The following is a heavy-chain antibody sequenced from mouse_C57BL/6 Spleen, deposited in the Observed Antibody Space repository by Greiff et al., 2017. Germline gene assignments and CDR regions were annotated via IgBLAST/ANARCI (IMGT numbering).Heavy chain of an antibody. CDR3: AVSTPSAAWFAY. Sequence: EVKLQESGPGLVKPSQSLSLTCSVTGYSITSGYYWNWIRQFPGNKLEWMGYISYDGSNNYNPSLKNRLSITRDTSKNQFFLKLISVTTEDTSTKYCAVSTPSAAWFAYWGQGTLVTVSA. V-gene: IGHV3-6*01. CDR2: ISYDGSN. J-gene: IGHJ3*01. CDR1: GYSITSGYY. D-gene: IGHD2-1*01.